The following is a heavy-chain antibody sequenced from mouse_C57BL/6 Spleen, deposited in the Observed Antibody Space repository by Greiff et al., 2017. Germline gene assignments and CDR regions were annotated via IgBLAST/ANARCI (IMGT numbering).Heavy chain of an antibody. CDR3: AREAYGYDY. CDR1: GFTFSSYT. D-gene: IGHD2-2*01. J-gene: IGHJ2*01. Sequence: EVQLMESGGGLVKPGGSLKLSCAASGFTFSSYTMSWVRQTPEKRLEWVATISGGGGNTYYPDSVKGRFTISRDNAKNTLYLQMSSLRSEDTALYYCAREAYGYDYWGQGTTLTVSS. V-gene: IGHV5-9*01. CDR2: ISGGGGNT.